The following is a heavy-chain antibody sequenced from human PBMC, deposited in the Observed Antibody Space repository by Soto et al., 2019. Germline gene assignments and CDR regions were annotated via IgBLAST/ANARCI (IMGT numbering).Heavy chain of an antibody. V-gene: IGHV3-21*01. CDR3: ARAPRSRGYYDSSGYGVSDS. D-gene: IGHD3-22*01. CDR1: GFSFSTYA. J-gene: IGHJ4*02. CDR2: ISSSSSYI. Sequence: GGSLRLSCVVSGFSFSTYAMNWVRQAPGKGLDWVSSISSSSSYIYYADSVKGRFTISRDNAKNSLYLQMNSLRAEDTAVYYYARAPRSRGYYDSSGYGVSDSWGQGTMVTVSS.